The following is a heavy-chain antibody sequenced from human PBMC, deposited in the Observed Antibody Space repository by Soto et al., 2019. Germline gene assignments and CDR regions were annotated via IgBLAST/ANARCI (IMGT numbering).Heavy chain of an antibody. J-gene: IGHJ6*02. CDR2: INPSGGST. CDR1: GYTFTSYY. D-gene: IGHD3-10*01. CDR3: ARDKYYGSGNGWFYYGMDV. Sequence: QVQLVQSGAEVKKPGASVKVSCKASGYTFTSYYMHWVRQAPGQGLEWMGIINPSGGSTSYAQKFPGRVTMTRDTSTSTVYMELSSLRSEDTAVYYCARDKYYGSGNGWFYYGMDVWGQGTTVTVSS. V-gene: IGHV1-46*01.